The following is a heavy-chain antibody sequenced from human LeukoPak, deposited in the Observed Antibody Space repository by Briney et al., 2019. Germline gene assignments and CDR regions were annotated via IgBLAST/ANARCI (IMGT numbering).Heavy chain of an antibody. J-gene: IGHJ4*02. D-gene: IGHD3-22*01. Sequence: PSETLSLTCTVSGGSISSYYWSWIRQPPGKGLEWIGYIYYSGSTNYNPSLKSRVTISVDTSKNQFSLKLSSVTAADTAVYYCTRVTGYMIEDYFDYWGQGTLVTVSS. CDR3: TRVTGYMIEDYFDY. CDR2: IYYSGST. CDR1: GGSISSYY. V-gene: IGHV4-59*01.